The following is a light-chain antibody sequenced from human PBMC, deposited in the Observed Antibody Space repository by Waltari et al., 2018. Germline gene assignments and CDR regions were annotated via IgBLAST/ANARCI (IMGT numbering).Light chain of an antibody. CDR2: QDA. J-gene: IGLJ2*01. Sequence: SYELTQPPAVSVSPGQTASITCSGDKLGDKFVCWYQQKAGQSPLLVIYQDAKRPSGIPERFSGSNSGNTATLTISGTQAMDGADYYCQAWDSGTVFGGGTKLTVL. CDR3: QAWDSGTV. V-gene: IGLV3-1*01. CDR1: KLGDKF.